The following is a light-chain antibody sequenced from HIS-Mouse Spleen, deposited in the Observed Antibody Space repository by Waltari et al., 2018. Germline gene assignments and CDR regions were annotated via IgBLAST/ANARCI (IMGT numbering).Light chain of an antibody. CDR1: SSDVGGYNY. CDR3: SSYAGSNNLV. V-gene: IGLV2-8*01. Sequence: QSALTQPPSASGSPGQSVTISCTGPSSDVGGYNYVSWYQQHPGKAPKLMIYEVSKRPSGGPHLCSGSKPGNTASLTVSGLQAEDEADYYCSSYAGSNNLVFGGGTKLTVL. J-gene: IGLJ2*01. CDR2: EVS.